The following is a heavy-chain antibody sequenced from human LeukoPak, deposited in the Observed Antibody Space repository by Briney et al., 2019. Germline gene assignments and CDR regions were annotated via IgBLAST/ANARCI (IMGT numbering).Heavy chain of an antibody. CDR2: IKPGGNEK. CDR3: ATFRFLGT. Sequence: GRSLRLSCAASGFTFSTYGMHWVRQAPGKGLEWVANIKPGGNEKYYVDSVKGRFTISRDNVKNSLYLQMNSLRAEDTAIYYCATFRFLGTWGQGTMVTVSP. J-gene: IGHJ3*01. CDR1: GFTFSTYG. D-gene: IGHD3-3*01. V-gene: IGHV3-7*03.